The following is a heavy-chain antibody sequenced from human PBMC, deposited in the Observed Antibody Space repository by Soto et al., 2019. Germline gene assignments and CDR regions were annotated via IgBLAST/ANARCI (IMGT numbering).Heavy chain of an antibody. CDR2: IYNSGIP. CDR1: GGSLSSGDYS. J-gene: IGHJ5*02. V-gene: IGHV4-30-4*01. Sequence: SETLSLTCTVSGGSLSSGDYSWSWVRPSPGKGLEWIGHIYNSGIPHYNPSLKSRVVISIDTSRNQFSLRLNSLDAADRAVYFCARGVTVFGLVSRFWFDPWGQGTVVTVSS. D-gene: IGHD3-3*01. CDR3: ARGVTVFGLVSRFWFDP.